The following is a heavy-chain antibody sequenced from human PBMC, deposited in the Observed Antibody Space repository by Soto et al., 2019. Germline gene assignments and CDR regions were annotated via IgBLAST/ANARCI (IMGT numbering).Heavy chain of an antibody. CDR1: GYTFTGYY. CDR2: INPNSGGT. J-gene: IGHJ4*02. CDR3: ARGGSERHQWLVPDY. Sequence: ASVKVSCKASGYTFTGYYMHWVRQAPGQGLEWMGWINPNSGGTNYAQKFQGWVTMTRDTSISTAYMELSRLRSDDTAVYYCARGGSERHQWLVPDYWGQGTLVTVSS. V-gene: IGHV1-2*04. D-gene: IGHD6-19*01.